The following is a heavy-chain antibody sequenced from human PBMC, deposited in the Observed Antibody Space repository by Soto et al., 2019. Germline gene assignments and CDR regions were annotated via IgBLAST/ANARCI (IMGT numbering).Heavy chain of an antibody. J-gene: IGHJ3*02. Sequence: QVQLVQSGAEVKKPGSSVKVSCKASGGTFSSYAISWVRQAPGQGLEWMGGIIPIFGTANYAQKFQGRVTITADESTSTAYMELSSLRSEDMAVYSCARDRPAYYYDSSGYFPDAFDIWGQGTMVTVS. CDR3: ARDRPAYYYDSSGYFPDAFDI. D-gene: IGHD3-22*01. CDR2: IIPIFGTA. V-gene: IGHV1-69*01. CDR1: GGTFSSYA.